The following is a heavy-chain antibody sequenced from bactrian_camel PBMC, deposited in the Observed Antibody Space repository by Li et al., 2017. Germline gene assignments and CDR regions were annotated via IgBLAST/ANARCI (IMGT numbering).Heavy chain of an antibody. D-gene: IGHD7*01. CDR3: ANDNGGDLY. V-gene: IGHV3S1*01. CDR1: GYTYSSYC. J-gene: IGHJ4*01. CDR2: IDSDGST. Sequence: VQLVESGGGSVQAGGSLRLSCAASGYTYSSYCMGWFRQAPGKEREGVAVIDSDGSTSYADSAKGRFTISKDNAKNTLYLQLNSLKTEDTAMYCCANDNGGDLYWGQGTQVTVS.